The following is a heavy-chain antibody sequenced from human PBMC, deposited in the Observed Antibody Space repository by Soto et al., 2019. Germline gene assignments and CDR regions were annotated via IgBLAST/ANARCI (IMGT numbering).Heavy chain of an antibody. Sequence: GVPLRLSCAASGFPFSPYVMTWVRQAPGKGLEWVSAISGSDGSTYYADSVKGRFTISRDNSKNTLYLQMNSLRAEDTAVYYCAKDFDSYSSGRYGMDVWGQGTTVTVSS. J-gene: IGHJ6*02. D-gene: IGHD6-19*01. CDR2: ISGSDGST. CDR3: AKDFDSYSSGRYGMDV. CDR1: GFPFSPYV. V-gene: IGHV3-23*01.